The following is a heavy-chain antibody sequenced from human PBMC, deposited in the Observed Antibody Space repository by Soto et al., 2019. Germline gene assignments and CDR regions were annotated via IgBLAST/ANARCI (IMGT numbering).Heavy chain of an antibody. V-gene: IGHV2-5*01. CDR2: IYWNDDK. D-gene: IGHD6-19*01. J-gene: IGHJ4*02. CDR3: AHRLLYDSGWSEYYFDY. Sequence: GSGPTLVNPTQTLTLTCTFSGFSLSTSGVGVGWIRQPPGKALEWLALIYWNDDKRYSPSLKSRLTITKDTSKNQVVLTMTNMDPVDTATYYCAHRLLYDSGWSEYYFDYWGQGTPVTVSS. CDR1: GFSLSTSGVG.